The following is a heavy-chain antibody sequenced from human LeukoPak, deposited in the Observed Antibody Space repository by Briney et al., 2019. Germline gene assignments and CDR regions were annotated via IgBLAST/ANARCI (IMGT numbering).Heavy chain of an antibody. CDR1: GGSISSYY. V-gene: IGHV4-59*01. J-gene: IGHJ6*04. CDR3: AREVYSSSWYVMDV. Sequence: SETLSLTCTVPGGSISSYYWSWIRQPPGKGLEWIGYIYYSGSTNYNPSLKSRVTISVDTSKNQFSLKLSSVTAADTAVYYCAREVYSSSWYVMDVWGKGTTVTVSS. D-gene: IGHD6-13*01. CDR2: IYYSGST.